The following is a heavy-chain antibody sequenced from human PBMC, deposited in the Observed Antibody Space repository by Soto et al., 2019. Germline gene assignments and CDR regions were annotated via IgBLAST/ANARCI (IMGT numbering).Heavy chain of an antibody. CDR2: MNPNSGNT. CDR3: ARATRQQLVLPNYYFGY. CDR1: GYTFTSYD. D-gene: IGHD6-13*01. V-gene: IGHV1-8*01. Sequence: GASVKVSCKASGYTFTSYDINWVRQATGQGLEWMGWMNPNSGNTGYAQKFQGRVTMTRNTSISTAYMELSSLRSEDTAVYYCARATRQQLVLPNYYFGYWGQGTLVTVSS. J-gene: IGHJ4*02.